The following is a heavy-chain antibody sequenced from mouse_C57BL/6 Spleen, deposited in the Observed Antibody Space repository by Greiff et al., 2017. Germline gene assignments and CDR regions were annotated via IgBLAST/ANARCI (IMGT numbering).Heavy chain of an antibody. CDR2: INYAGSSP. CDR1: GFTFSDYY. V-gene: IGHV5-16*01. CDR3: ARDRTDAMDY. J-gene: IGHJ4*01. Sequence: EVNVVESEGGLVQPGSSMKLSCTASGFTFSDYYMAWVRQVPEKGLEWVANINYAGSSPYYLDSLKSRFIISRDNAKNILYLQMSSLKSEDTATYYCARDRTDAMDYWGQGTSVTVSS.